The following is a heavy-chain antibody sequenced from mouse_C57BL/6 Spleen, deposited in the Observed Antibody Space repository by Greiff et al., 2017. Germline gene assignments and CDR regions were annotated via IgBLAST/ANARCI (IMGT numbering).Heavy chain of an antibody. J-gene: IGHJ1*03. V-gene: IGHV5-16*01. CDR2: INYDGSST. Sequence: DVQLVESEGGLVQPGSSMKLSCTASGFTFSDYYMAWVRQVPEKGLEWVANINYDGSSTYYLDSLKSRFIISRDNAKNILYLQMSSLKSEDTATYYCARETRWYFDVWGTGTTVTVSS. CDR3: ARETRWYFDV. CDR1: GFTFSDYY.